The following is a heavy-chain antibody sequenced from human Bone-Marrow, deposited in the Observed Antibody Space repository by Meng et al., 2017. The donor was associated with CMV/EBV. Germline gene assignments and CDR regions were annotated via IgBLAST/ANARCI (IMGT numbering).Heavy chain of an antibody. CDR1: GFSLSTSGVG. V-gene: IGHV2-5*01. CDR3: SRKAFWSCRALDY. Sequence: SGPTLVNPTQTLSLTYTLLGFSLSTSGVGVGWISQPPGKALECPALIYWNDDTRHSPSLKSRLSITKDTSKTQVVLTMTNMEPVDTATYYCSRKAFWSCRALDYWGQGTLVTVSS. D-gene: IGHD3-3*01. CDR2: IYWNDDT. J-gene: IGHJ4*02.